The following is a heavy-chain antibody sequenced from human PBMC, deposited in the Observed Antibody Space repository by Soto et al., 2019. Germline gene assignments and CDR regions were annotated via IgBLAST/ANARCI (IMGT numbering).Heavy chain of an antibody. D-gene: IGHD1-1*01. Sequence: EVQLSESGGDLAQPGGSLRLSCAASGFTIKSYTMSWVRQVPGKGLEWLSGIIGSDGSTYYADSVKGRFTISRDISKNTLYLQKNRLRVEDTAVYYYAKDKRPDGAWDFGYWGQGTLVTVFS. J-gene: IGHJ4*02. CDR3: AKDKRPDGAWDFGY. CDR2: IIGSDGST. V-gene: IGHV3-23*01. CDR1: GFTIKSYT.